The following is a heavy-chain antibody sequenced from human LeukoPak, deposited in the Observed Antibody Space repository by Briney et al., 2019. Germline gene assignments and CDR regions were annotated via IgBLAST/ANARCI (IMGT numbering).Heavy chain of an antibody. D-gene: IGHD3-22*01. CDR2: ISGSGGST. CDR3: AKASHYYDSSGYLYYFDY. J-gene: IGHJ4*02. V-gene: IGHV3-23*01. Sequence: GGSLRLSCAASGFTLSSYAMSWVRQAPGKGREWVSAISGSGGSTYYADSVKGRFTISRDNSKNTLYLQMNSLRAEDTAVYYCAKASHYYDSSGYLYYFDYWGQGTLVTVSS. CDR1: GFTLSSYA.